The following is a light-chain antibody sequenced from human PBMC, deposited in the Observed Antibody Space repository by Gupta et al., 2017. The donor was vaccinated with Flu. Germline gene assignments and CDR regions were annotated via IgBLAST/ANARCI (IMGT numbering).Light chain of an antibody. Sequence: EIVFTQSPATLSFSPGDRATLSCRASQSISRFLAWYQHKPGQAPRLLIYDASTRAAGIPARFSGGGSGTDFTLTISSLEPEDFAVYYCQQRSKWPEITFGPGTKVDIK. V-gene: IGKV3-11*01. J-gene: IGKJ3*01. CDR1: QSISRF. CDR3: QQRSKWPEIT. CDR2: DAS.